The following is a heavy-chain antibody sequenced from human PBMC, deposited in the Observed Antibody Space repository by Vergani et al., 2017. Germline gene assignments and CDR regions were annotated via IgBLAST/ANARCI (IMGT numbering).Heavy chain of an antibody. V-gene: IGHV3-30-3*01. CDR2: ISYDGSNK. J-gene: IGHJ6*03. D-gene: IGHD3-3*01. CDR1: GFTFSSYA. CDR3: ARELRVTIFGVVEGEPMDV. Sequence: QVQLVESGGGVVQPGRSLRLSCAASGFTFSSYAMHWVRQAPGKGLEWVAVISYDGSNKYYADSVKGRFTISRDNSKNTLYLRMNSLRAEDTAVYYCARELRVTIFGVVEGEPMDVWGKGTTVTVSS.